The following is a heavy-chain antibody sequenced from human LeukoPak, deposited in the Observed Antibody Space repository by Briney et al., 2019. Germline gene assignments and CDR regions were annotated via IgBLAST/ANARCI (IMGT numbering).Heavy chain of an antibody. D-gene: IGHD2-21*02. Sequence: SVKVSCKASGYTFTSYAISWVRQAPGQGLEWMGGIILIFGTANYAQKFQGRVTITADESTSTAYMELSSLRSEDTAVYYCASAIVVVTAPFDYWGQGTLVTVSS. V-gene: IGHV1-69*13. CDR2: IILIFGTA. CDR1: GYTFTSYA. J-gene: IGHJ4*02. CDR3: ASAIVVVTAPFDY.